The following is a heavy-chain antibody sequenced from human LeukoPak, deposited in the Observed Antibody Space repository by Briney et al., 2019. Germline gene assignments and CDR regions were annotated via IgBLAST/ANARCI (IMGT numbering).Heavy chain of an antibody. CDR2: ISSSGYTK. CDR3: ATTLRTRGTWYFDL. J-gene: IGHJ2*01. Sequence: GGSLRLSCAASGFTFTDDYMSWIRQAPGKGLEWVSYISSSGYTKYYADSLKGRFTISRDNAKKTLYLQINSLRAEDTAVYYCATTLRTRGTWYFDLWGRGTLVTVSS. V-gene: IGHV3-11*04. D-gene: IGHD1-1*01. CDR1: GFTFTDDY.